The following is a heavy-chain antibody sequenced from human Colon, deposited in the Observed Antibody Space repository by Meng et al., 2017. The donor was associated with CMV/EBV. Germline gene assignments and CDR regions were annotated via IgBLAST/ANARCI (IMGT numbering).Heavy chain of an antibody. J-gene: IGHJ4*02. Sequence: SETLSLTCTVSGYSINIGYYWGWIRQPPGKGLEWIGTIYHSGSTYYNPSLKSRVTISVDTSKNQFSLKLSSVTDADTAIYYCARIKGYCSSDSCYPDYWGQGTLVTVSS. D-gene: IGHD2-2*01. CDR2: IYHSGST. CDR1: GYSINIGYY. V-gene: IGHV4-38-2*02. CDR3: ARIKGYCSSDSCYPDY.